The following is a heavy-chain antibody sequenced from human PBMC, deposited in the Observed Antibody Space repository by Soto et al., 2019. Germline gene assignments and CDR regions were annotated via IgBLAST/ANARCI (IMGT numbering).Heavy chain of an antibody. J-gene: IGHJ4*02. Sequence: PGGSLRLSCTASGSTFSHCGFHWVRQAPGKGLEWVAFIRNDGTAQYYADSVKGRFTITRDNSKSTFYLGMNGLRDADTAVYFCARDEGAPRTYYFDYWGQGALVTVSS. CDR3: ARDEGAPRTYYFDY. V-gene: IGHV3-30*02. CDR1: GSTFSHCG. CDR2: IRNDGTAQ.